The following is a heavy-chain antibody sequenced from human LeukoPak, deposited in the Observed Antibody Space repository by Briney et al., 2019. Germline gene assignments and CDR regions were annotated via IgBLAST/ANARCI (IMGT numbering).Heavy chain of an antibody. J-gene: IGHJ4*02. Sequence: PSETLSLTCTVSGGSISSSSYYWGWIRQPPGKGLEWIGSIYYSGSTYYNPSLKSRVTIPVDTSKNQFSLKLSSVTAADTAVYYCARDRIAVAGTGVRNYFDYWGREPWSPSPQ. CDR2: IYYSGST. CDR1: GGSISSSSYY. V-gene: IGHV4-39*07. D-gene: IGHD6-19*01. CDR3: ARDRIAVAGTGVRNYFDY.